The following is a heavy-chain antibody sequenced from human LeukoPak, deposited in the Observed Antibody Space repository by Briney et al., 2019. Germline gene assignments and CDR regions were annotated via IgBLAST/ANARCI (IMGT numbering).Heavy chain of an antibody. Sequence: SETLSLTCTVSGGSISSSSYYWGWIRQPPGKGLEWIGSIYYSGSTYYSGSTYYNPSLKSRVTISVDTSKNQFSLKLSSVTAADTAVYYCARDYYGSGSYYILDYWGQGTLVTVSS. D-gene: IGHD3-10*01. J-gene: IGHJ4*02. V-gene: IGHV4-39*07. CDR2: IYYSGSTYYSGST. CDR3: ARDYYGSGSYYILDY. CDR1: GGSISSSSYY.